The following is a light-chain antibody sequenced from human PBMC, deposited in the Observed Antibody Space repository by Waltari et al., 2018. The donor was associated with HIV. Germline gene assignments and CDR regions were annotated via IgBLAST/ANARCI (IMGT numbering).Light chain of an antibody. CDR3: CSYAGRYTYV. CDR1: SSDFGGYNY. J-gene: IGLJ1*01. Sequence: QSALTQPRSVSGSPGQSVTISSTGPSSDFGGYNYVSWYQHHPGNAPKFMIYDVTKRPSGVPYRFSGSKSGNTASLTISGLQAEDEADYYCCSYAGRYTYVFGTGTKVTVL. V-gene: IGLV2-11*01. CDR2: DVT.